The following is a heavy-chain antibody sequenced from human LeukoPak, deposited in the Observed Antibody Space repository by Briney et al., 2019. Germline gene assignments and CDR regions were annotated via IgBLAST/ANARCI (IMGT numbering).Heavy chain of an antibody. V-gene: IGHV4-39*01. D-gene: IGHD3-9*01. Sequence: RTSETLSLTCTVSGGSISSSSYYWGWIRQPPGKGLEWIGSIYYSVSTYYNPSLNSRVTISVDTSKNQFSLKLSSVTAADTAVYYCASGRYFDWLTSVKAFDYWGQGILVTVSS. CDR1: GGSISSSSYY. J-gene: IGHJ4*02. CDR3: ASGRYFDWLTSVKAFDY. CDR2: IYYSVST.